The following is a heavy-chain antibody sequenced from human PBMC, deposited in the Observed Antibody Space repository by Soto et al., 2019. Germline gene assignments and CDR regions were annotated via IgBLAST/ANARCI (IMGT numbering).Heavy chain of an antibody. J-gene: IGHJ6*02. V-gene: IGHV4-39*01. CDR3: APLSVPLSGPYGIHV. CDR2: MFYSGLT. Sequence: SETLSLTCSVSGYSVSSSDYYWAWIRQPPGKGLEWIGSMFYSGLTYYNPSLKSRVTLSVDTSKNQFSVRLNSVTAADTAVYYCAPLSVPLSGPYGIHVWGQGTTVTVSS. D-gene: IGHD2-15*01. CDR1: GYSVSSSDYY.